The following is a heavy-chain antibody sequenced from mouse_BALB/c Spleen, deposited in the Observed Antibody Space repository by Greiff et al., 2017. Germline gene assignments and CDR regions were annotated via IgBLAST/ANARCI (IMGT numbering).Heavy chain of an antibody. CDR1: GYTFTDYE. CDR2: IDPETGGT. D-gene: IGHD2-2*01. Sequence: QVQLQQSGAELVRPGASVTLSCKASGYTFTDYEMHWVKQTPVHGLEWIGAIDPETGGTAYNQKFKGKATLTADKSSSTAYMELRSLTSEDSAVYYCTNRGYEGDYWGQGTTLTVSS. V-gene: IGHV1-15*01. J-gene: IGHJ2*01. CDR3: TNRGYEGDY.